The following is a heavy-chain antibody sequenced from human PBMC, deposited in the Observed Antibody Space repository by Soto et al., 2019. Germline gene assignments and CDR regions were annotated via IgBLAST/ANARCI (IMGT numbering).Heavy chain of an antibody. Sequence: SETLSLTCTVSGGSISSSNYYWGWIRQTPEKGLEWIGSSYYTGNTNYNPSLRNRVTISVDTSKNQFSLKLTSVTAADSAVYYCARVRLGYCSGGSCLVFAYWGQGSLVTVSS. D-gene: IGHD2-15*01. CDR2: SYYTGNT. CDR1: GGSISSSNYY. CDR3: ARVRLGYCSGGSCLVFAY. J-gene: IGHJ4*02. V-gene: IGHV4-39*07.